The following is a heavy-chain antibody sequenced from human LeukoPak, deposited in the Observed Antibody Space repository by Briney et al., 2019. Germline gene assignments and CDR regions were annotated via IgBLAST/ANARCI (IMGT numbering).Heavy chain of an antibody. D-gene: IGHD3-22*01. CDR2: IIPIFGTA. CDR1: GYTFTSYY. CDR3: ARVFLGYYDSSGYYDEDY. J-gene: IGHJ4*02. V-gene: IGHV1-69*06. Sequence: GASVKVSCKASGYTFTSYYMHWVRQAPGQGLEWMGGIIPIFGTANYAQKFQGRVTITADKSTSTAYMELSSLRSEDTAVYYCARVFLGYYDSSGYYDEDYWGQGTLVTVSS.